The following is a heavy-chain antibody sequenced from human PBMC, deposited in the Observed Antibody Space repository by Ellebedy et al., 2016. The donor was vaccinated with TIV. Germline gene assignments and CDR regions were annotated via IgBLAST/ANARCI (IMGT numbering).Heavy chain of an antibody. CDR1: GFTFSRYW. CDR2: ICRDGSCT. CDR3: AKRAAAAGSSDYYGMDV. V-gene: IGHV3-74*01. J-gene: IGHJ6*02. D-gene: IGHD6-13*01. Sequence: PGGSLRLSCAASGFTFSRYWMHWVRQAPGKGLVWVSRICRDGSCTYYADSVKGRFTISRDNSKNTVYLQMNSLRAEDTAVYYCAKRAAAAGSSDYYGMDVWGQGTTVTVAS.